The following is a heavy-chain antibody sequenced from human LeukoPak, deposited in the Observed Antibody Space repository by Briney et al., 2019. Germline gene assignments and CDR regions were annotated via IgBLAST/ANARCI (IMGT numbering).Heavy chain of an antibody. CDR2: VYYSGST. Sequence: SETLSLTCTVSGGSINSCSYYWVWIRQPPGQGLEWIGSVYYSGSTYYNPSLKSRVTISVDTSKNQFSLILNSVTAADTAVYYCARRDNRLVTNSLDYWGQGTLVTVSS. CDR3: ARRDNRLVTNSLDY. J-gene: IGHJ4*02. V-gene: IGHV4-39*01. D-gene: IGHD3-9*01. CDR1: GGSINSCSYY.